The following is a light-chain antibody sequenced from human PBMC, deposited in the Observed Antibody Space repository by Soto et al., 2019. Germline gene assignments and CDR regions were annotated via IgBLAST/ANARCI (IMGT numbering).Light chain of an antibody. CDR3: QQYFSSPFT. CDR2: WAS. CDR1: QSVLYSSNNKRY. J-gene: IGKJ2*01. Sequence: IVMTQSPDSLAVSLGERATINCTSSQSVLYSSNNKRYLAGYQKKPGQPPKLLISWASNRESGVPDRFSGCVSGTDFSLTISSLQAEDVAVYCCQQYFSSPFTFGQGTKLEIK. V-gene: IGKV4-1*01.